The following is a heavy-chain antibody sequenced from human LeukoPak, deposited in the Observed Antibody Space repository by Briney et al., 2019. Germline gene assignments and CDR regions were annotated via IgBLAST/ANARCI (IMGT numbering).Heavy chain of an antibody. CDR1: GGSFSGYY. D-gene: IGHD2-2*01. Sequence: SETLSLTCAVFGGSFSGYYWSWIRQPPGKGLEWIGEINHSGSTNYNPSLKSRVTISVDTSKNQFSLKLSSVTAADTAVYYCARGYCSSTSCPDFDYWGQGTLVTVSS. V-gene: IGHV4-34*01. CDR3: ARGYCSSTSCPDFDY. J-gene: IGHJ4*02. CDR2: INHSGST.